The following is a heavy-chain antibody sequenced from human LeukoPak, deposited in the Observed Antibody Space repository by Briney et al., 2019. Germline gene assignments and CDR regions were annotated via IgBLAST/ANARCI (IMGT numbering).Heavy chain of an antibody. CDR1: GFTFSSYS. CDR3: ARDSARWYSSFPSHDFDY. Sequence: GGSLRLSCAASGFTFSSYSMNWVRQAPGKGLEWVSYISSSSSTIYYADSVKGRFTISRDNAKNSLYLQMNSLRAEDTAVYYCARDSARWYSSFPSHDFDYWGQGTLVTVSS. CDR2: ISSSSSTI. D-gene: IGHD6-13*01. V-gene: IGHV3-48*01. J-gene: IGHJ4*02.